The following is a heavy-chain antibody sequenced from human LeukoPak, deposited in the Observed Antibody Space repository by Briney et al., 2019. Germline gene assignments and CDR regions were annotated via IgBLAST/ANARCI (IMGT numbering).Heavy chain of an antibody. V-gene: IGHV3-7*03. CDR2: INQDGSEK. J-gene: IGHJ4*02. CDR3: AKDQTIYGDYDY. D-gene: IGHD4-17*01. CDR1: GITFSRFW. Sequence: GGSLRLSCAASGITFSRFWMSWVRQAPGKGLQWVANINQDGSEKHYVDSVKGRFTISRDNAENALYLQMNSLRAEDTAVYYCAKDQTIYGDYDYWGQGTLVTVSS.